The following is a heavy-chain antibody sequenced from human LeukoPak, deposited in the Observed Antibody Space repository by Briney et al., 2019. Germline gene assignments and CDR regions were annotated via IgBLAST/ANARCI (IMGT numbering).Heavy chain of an antibody. Sequence: ASVKVSCKVSGYTLTELSMHWVRQAPGKGLEWMGGFDPEDGETIYAQKSQGRVTMTEDTSTDTAYMELSSLRSEDTAVYYCARDSPPSITMVRGDEIDYWGQGTLVTVSS. CDR2: FDPEDGET. V-gene: IGHV1-24*01. CDR1: GYTLTELS. CDR3: ARDSPPSITMVRGDEIDY. J-gene: IGHJ4*02. D-gene: IGHD3-10*01.